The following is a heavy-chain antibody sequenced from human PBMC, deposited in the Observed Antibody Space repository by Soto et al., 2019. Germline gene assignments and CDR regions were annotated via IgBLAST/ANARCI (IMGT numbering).Heavy chain of an antibody. V-gene: IGHV3-30-3*01. J-gene: IGHJ6*02. CDR3: AREGLEGDYVLYYYYGMDV. Sequence: QVQLVESGGGVVQPGRSLRLSCAASGFTFSSYAMHWVRQAPGKGLEWVAVISYDGSNKYYADSVKGRFTISRDNSKNTLYLQMNSLRAEDTAVYYCAREGLEGDYVLYYYYGMDVWGQGTTVTDSS. CDR2: ISYDGSNK. D-gene: IGHD4-17*01. CDR1: GFTFSSYA.